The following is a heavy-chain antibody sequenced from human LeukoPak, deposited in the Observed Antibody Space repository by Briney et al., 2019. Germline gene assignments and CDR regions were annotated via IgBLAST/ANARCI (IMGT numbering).Heavy chain of an antibody. CDR3: AKEGRSLQTY. CDR2: IKQDGYEK. D-gene: IGHD5-24*01. V-gene: IGHV3-7*03. J-gene: IGHJ4*02. CDR1: GFTFSSYW. Sequence: GGSLRLSCAASGFTFSSYWMSWVRQAPGKGLEWVANIKQDGYEKYYVDSVKGRFTISRDNAKNSLYLQMNSLRVEDTAVYYCAKEGRSLQTYWGQGTLVTVSS.